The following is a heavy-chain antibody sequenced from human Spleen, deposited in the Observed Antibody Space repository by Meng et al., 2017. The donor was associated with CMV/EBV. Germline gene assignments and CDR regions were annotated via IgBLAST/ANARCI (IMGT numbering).Heavy chain of an antibody. D-gene: IGHD2-2*01. Sequence: GSLRLSCTVSGGSISSSSYYWGWIRQPPGKGLEWIGSIHYSGSTYYNPSLKSRVTISVDTSKNQFSLKLSSVTAADTAVYYCARLLGYCSSTSCYQLDPWGQGTLVTVSS. J-gene: IGHJ5*02. CDR3: ARLLGYCSSTSCYQLDP. CDR2: IHYSGST. V-gene: IGHV4-39*07. CDR1: GGSISSSSYY.